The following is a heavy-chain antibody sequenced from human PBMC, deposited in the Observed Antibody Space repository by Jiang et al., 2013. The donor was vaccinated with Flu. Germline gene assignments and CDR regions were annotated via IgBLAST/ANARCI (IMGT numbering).Heavy chain of an antibody. V-gene: IGHV3-30*18. J-gene: IGHJ4*02. CDR1: GFTFSSYG. CDR3: AKDRIAAAALGYFDY. D-gene: IGHD6-13*01. Sequence: RLSCAASGFTFSSYGMHWVRQAPGKGLEWVAVISYDGSNKYYADSVKGRFTISRDNAKNSLYLQMNSLRAEDTALYYCAKDRIAAAALGYFDYWGQGTLVTVSS. CDR2: ISYDGSNK.